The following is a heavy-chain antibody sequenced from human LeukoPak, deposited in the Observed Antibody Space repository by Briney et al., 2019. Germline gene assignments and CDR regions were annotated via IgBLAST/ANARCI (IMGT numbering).Heavy chain of an antibody. CDR3: ARDAWDC. V-gene: IGHV3-66*01. CDR2: IYSGGSA. D-gene: IGHD1-26*01. J-gene: IGHJ4*02. CDR1: GFTVSSND. Sequence: GGSLRLSCAASGFTVSSNDMSWVRQAPGKGLEWVSVIYSGGSAYYADSVRGRFGISRDNSKNTVYLQMNGLRAEDTAVYYCARDAWDCWGQGTLVTVSS.